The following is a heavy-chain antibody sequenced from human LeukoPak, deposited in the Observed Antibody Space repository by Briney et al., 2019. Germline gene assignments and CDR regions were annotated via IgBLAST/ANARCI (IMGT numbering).Heavy chain of an antibody. CDR2: IWIDVSNK. CDR3: ARVQYPYYYGSGQALYAFDI. J-gene: IGHJ3*02. D-gene: IGHD3-10*01. V-gene: IGHV3-33*01. Sequence: GGSLRLSCEASGFTFTSYGIHWVRQAPGQGLEWVAVIWIDVSNKYYAHSVKGRFTISKNNSKNTLYLQMNSLRGEDTAVYYCARVQYPYYYGSGQALYAFDIWGQGTIVTVSS. CDR1: GFTFTSYG.